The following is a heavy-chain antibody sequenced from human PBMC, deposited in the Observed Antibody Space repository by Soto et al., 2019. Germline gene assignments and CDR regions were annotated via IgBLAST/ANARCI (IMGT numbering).Heavy chain of an antibody. D-gene: IGHD6-19*01. CDR2: INQDGSEK. Sequence: AGGSLRLSCAAPGFTLSIYWMSWVRQAPGKGLEWVANINQDGSEKYYVDSVKGRFTISRDNAKNSLYLQMSSLRVEDTAVYYCARFRRGSSGSNYFDFWGQGALVTVSS. CDR1: GFTLSIYW. V-gene: IGHV3-7*03. J-gene: IGHJ4*02. CDR3: ARFRRGSSGSNYFDF.